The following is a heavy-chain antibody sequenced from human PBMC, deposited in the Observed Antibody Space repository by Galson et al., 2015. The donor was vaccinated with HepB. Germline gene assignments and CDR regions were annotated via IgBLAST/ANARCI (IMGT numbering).Heavy chain of an antibody. Sequence: PALVKPTQTLTLTCTFSGFSLSSSEMCESWIRQPPGKALEWLARIDWDDNKFYTTSLKTRLTISKDTSKNPVVLTMTNMDPVDTATYYCARSDTAMGLRGYYYYGMDVWGQGTTVTVSS. CDR1: GFSLSSSEMC. J-gene: IGHJ6*02. CDR3: ARSDTAMGLRGYYYYGMDV. D-gene: IGHD5-18*01. CDR2: IDWDDNK. V-gene: IGHV2-70*17.